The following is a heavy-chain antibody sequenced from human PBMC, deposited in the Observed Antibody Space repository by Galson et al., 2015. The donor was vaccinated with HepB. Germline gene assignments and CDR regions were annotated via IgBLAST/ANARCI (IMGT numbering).Heavy chain of an antibody. CDR2: ISANSGNT. CDR1: GYTFTTNG. Sequence: SVKASCKASGYTFTTNGISWVRQAPGQGLEWMGWISANSGNTKYAQRLQGRVTMTTDTSTSTAYMELRRLRSDDTAIYYCVRDRLHSFDYWGQGTLVTVSS. J-gene: IGHJ4*02. CDR3: VRDRLHSFDY. V-gene: IGHV1-18*04.